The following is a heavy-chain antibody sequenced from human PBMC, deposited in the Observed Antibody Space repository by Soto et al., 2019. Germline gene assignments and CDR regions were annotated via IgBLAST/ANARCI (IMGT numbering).Heavy chain of an antibody. CDR1: GFTFSSYA. CDR2: ITSDGRT. CDR3: AKDYSTVTTDPLSVVLFDY. J-gene: IGHJ4*02. D-gene: IGHD4-17*01. Sequence: GGSLRLSCGASGFTFSSYAMSWVRQAPGKGLEWVSIITSDGRTYYADSVKGRFTIPRDNSKNTVYLQMNSLRAEDTAVYYCAKDYSTVTTDPLSVVLFDYWGQGALVTVSS. V-gene: IGHV3-23*01.